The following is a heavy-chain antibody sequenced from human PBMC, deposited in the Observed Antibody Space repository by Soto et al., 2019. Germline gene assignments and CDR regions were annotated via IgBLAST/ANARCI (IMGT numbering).Heavy chain of an antibody. Sequence: QVQLVQSGAEVKKPGSSVKVSCKASGGTFSSYAISWVRQAPGQGLEWMGGIIPIFGTANYAQKFQGRVTITADESTSTAYMELSSLRSEDTAVYYCARGGIAARPSSSYSYYGMDVWGQGTTVTVSS. CDR1: GGTFSSYA. D-gene: IGHD6-6*01. V-gene: IGHV1-69*01. CDR2: IIPIFGTA. CDR3: ARGGIAARPSSSYSYYGMDV. J-gene: IGHJ6*02.